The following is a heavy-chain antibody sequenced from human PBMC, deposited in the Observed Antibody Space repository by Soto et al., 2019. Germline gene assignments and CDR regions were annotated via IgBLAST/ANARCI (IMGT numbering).Heavy chain of an antibody. V-gene: IGHV1-69*13. Sequence: SVKVSCKASGGTFSSYSISWVRQAPGQGLEWMGGIIPIFGTANYAQKFQGRVTITADESTSTAYMELSSLRSEDTAVYYCARRGGYNWNYYYYYGMDVWGQGTTVTVSS. D-gene: IGHD1-20*01. CDR2: IIPIFGTA. CDR1: GGTFSSYS. J-gene: IGHJ6*02. CDR3: ARRGGYNWNYYYYYGMDV.